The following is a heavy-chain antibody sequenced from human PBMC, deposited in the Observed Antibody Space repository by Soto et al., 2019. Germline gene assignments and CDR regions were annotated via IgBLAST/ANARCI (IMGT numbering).Heavy chain of an antibody. CDR1: GGSISSGGYS. CDR3: ARGDYGPYYFDY. J-gene: IGHJ4*02. D-gene: IGHD4-17*01. CDR2: IYHSGNT. Sequence: QLQLQESGSGLVKPSQTLSRTCAVSGGSISSGGYSWRWIRQPPGKVLEWIGYIYHSGNTYYNPSLKSRVTISVDRSKNQFSLNLTSVTAADTAMYYCARGDYGPYYFDYWGQGTLVTVSS. V-gene: IGHV4-30-2*01.